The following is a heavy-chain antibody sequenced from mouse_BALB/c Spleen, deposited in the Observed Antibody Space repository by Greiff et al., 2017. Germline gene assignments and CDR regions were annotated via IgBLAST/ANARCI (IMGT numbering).Heavy chain of an antibody. Sequence: QVQLQQSGAELVRPGVSVKISCKGSGYTFTDYAMHWVKQSHAKSLEWIGVISTYYGDASYNQKFKGKATMTVDKSSSTAYMELARLTSEDSAIYYCARSTMSTTAWFAYWGQGTLVTVSA. V-gene: IGHV1S137*01. CDR3: ARSTMSTTAWFAY. CDR1: GYTFTDYA. D-gene: IGHD2-4*01. CDR2: ISTYYGDA. J-gene: IGHJ3*01.